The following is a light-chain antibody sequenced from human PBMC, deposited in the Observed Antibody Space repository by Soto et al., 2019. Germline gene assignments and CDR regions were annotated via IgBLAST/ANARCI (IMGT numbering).Light chain of an antibody. V-gene: IGLV3-21*04. CDR1: NIGSKS. CDR3: QVWDSSSDHPNVV. J-gene: IGLJ2*01. Sequence: SYELTQPPSVSVAPGKTARITCGGNNIGSKSVHWYQQKPGQASVLVIYYDSDRPSGIPERFSGSNSGNTATLTISRVEAGDEADYYCQVWDSSSDHPNVVFGGGTQLTVL. CDR2: YDS.